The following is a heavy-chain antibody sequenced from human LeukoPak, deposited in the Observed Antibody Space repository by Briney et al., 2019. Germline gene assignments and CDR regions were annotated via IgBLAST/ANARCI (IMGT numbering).Heavy chain of an antibody. V-gene: IGHV4-34*01. CDR3: ARLKVADEWLPSNNWFDP. J-gene: IGHJ5*02. Sequence: RPSETLSLTCAVYGGSFSGYYWSWIRQPPGKGLEWIGEINHSGSTNYNPSLKSRVTISVDTSKNQFSLKLSSVTAADTAVYYCARLKVADEWLPSNNWFDPWGQGTLVTVSS. D-gene: IGHD3-3*01. CDR1: GGSFSGYY. CDR2: INHSGST.